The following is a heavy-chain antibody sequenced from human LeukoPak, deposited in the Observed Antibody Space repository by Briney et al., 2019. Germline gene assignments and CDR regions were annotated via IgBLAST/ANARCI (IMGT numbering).Heavy chain of an antibody. Sequence: GGSLRLSCVASGFTVSTNHMNWVRQAPGRGLEWVSVIHNGGSTYYADSVKGRFTISRDNSKNTLYLQLNSLRVEDTAVYYCAKSPDEGYFDYWGQGTLVTVSS. J-gene: IGHJ4*02. CDR2: IHNGGST. CDR3: AKSPDEGYFDY. V-gene: IGHV3-53*01. D-gene: IGHD1-14*01. CDR1: GFTVSTNH.